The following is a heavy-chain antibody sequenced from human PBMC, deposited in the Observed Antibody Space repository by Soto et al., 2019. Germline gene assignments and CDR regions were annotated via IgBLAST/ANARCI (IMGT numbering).Heavy chain of an antibody. CDR2: INPNSGGT. CDR3: AREYQLLHSSSWYRPYYYGMDV. D-gene: IGHD6-13*01. V-gene: IGHV1-2*02. J-gene: IGHJ6*02. CDR1: GYTFTGYY. Sequence: ASVKVSCKASGYTFTGYYMHWVRQAPGQGLEWMGWINPNSGGTNYAQKFQGRVTMTRDTSISTAYMELSRLRSDDTAMYYCAREYQLLHSSSWYRPYYYGMDVWGQGTTVTVSS.